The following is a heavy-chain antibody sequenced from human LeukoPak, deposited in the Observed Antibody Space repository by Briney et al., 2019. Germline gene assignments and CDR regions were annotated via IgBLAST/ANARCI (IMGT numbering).Heavy chain of an antibody. V-gene: IGHV3-33*01. J-gene: IGHJ3*02. Sequence: PGGSLTLSCAASGFTFSSYGVHWARQARGRGREWVAVIWYDGSNKYYADPVKGRFTITRDKSKNTLYLKMNSLRAEDTAVYYCARRDPDDAFDIWGQGTMVTVSS. CDR3: ARRDPDDAFDI. CDR1: GFTFSSYG. CDR2: IWYDGSNK.